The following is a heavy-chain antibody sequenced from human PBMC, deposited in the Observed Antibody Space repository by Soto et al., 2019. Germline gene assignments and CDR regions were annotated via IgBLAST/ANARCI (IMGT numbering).Heavy chain of an antibody. CDR1: GGSVSSYY. Sequence: SETLSLTCAVSGGSVSSYYWSWIREAPGRGLEWIGYISDSGEVYYNPSLKSRVSISIDTSEGRFSLELSSVTAADTAVYYCARSAYNSYGGNSFDNWGQGTLVTVSS. V-gene: IGHV4-4*09. J-gene: IGHJ4*02. CDR3: ARSAYNSYGGNSFDN. D-gene: IGHD5-18*01. CDR2: ISDSGEV.